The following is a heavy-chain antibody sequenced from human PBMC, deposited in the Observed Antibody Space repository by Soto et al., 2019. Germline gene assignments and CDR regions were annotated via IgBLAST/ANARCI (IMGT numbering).Heavy chain of an antibody. CDR1: GYSSTSYW. Sequence: GESLKISCKGSGYSSTSYWISWVRQMPGKGLEWMGRIDPSDSYTNYSPSFQGHVTISADKSISTAYLQWSSLKASDTAMYYCASLTGTTRYYYGMDVWGQGTTVTVSS. CDR3: ASLTGTTRYYYGMDV. V-gene: IGHV5-10-1*01. CDR2: IDPSDSYT. D-gene: IGHD1-7*01. J-gene: IGHJ6*02.